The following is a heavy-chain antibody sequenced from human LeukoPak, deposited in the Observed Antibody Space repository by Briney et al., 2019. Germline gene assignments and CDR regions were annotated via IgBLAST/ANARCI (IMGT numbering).Heavy chain of an antibody. CDR3: ARDHAGGNSGFDY. J-gene: IGHJ4*02. CDR1: GGSISSYY. CDR2: IYTSGTI. D-gene: IGHD4-23*01. Sequence: PSETLSLTCTVPGGSISSYYWSWIRQPAGTALEWIGRIYTSGTITYNPSLKSRVTMSVDTSKNQFSLKLSSVTAADTAVYYCARDHAGGNSGFDYWGQGTLVTVSS. V-gene: IGHV4-4*07.